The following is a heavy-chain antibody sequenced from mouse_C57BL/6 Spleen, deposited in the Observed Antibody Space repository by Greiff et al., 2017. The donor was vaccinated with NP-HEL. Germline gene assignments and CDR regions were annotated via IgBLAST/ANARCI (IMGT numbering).Heavy chain of an antibody. V-gene: IGHV1-64*01. D-gene: IGHD1-1*01. CDR3: ARCATVVAPDFDY. CDR1: GYTFTSYW. CDR2: IHPNSGST. Sequence: QVQLQQPGAELVKPGASVKLSCKASGYTFTSYWMHWVKQRPGQGLEWIGMIHPNSGSTNYNEKFKSKATLTVDKSSSTAYMQLSSLTSEDSAVYYCARCATVVAPDFDYWGQGTTLTVSS. J-gene: IGHJ2*01.